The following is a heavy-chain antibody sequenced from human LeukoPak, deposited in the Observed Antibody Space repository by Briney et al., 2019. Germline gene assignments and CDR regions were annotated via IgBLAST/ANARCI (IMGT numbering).Heavy chain of an antibody. CDR1: GFTFSYYT. CDR3: ARDDVAWNDVHWFDP. Sequence: GGSLRPSCAASGFTFSYYTMSWVRQAPGKGLEWVLSISSTGSSIYYADSVKGRFTISRDNAKNSLYLQMSSLRVEDTAVYYCARDDVAWNDVHWFDPWGQGTLVTVSS. CDR2: ISSTGSSI. V-gene: IGHV3-21*01. D-gene: IGHD1-1*01. J-gene: IGHJ5*02.